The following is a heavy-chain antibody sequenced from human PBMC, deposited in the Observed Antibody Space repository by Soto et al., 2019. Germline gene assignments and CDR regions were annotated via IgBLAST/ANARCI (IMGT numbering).Heavy chain of an antibody. CDR1: GFTFSSYA. Sequence: GGSLRLSCAASGFTFSSYAMSWVRQAPGKGLEWVSAISGSGGTTEYAASVKGRFTISRDDSKSIAYLQMNSLKTEDTAVYYCTRDFRSEGYYYYMDVWGKGTTVTVSS. CDR3: TRDFRSEGYYYYMDV. V-gene: IGHV3-49*04. J-gene: IGHJ6*03. CDR2: ISGSGGTT.